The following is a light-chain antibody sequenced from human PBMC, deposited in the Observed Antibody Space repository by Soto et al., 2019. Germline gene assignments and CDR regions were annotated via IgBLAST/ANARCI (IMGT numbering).Light chain of an antibody. CDR3: QQSYITLWT. V-gene: IGKV1-39*01. CDR2: AAS. CDR1: QSISSY. J-gene: IGKJ1*01. Sequence: DIQMTQSPSSLSASVGDRVTITCRASQSISSYLNWYQQKPGKAPKLLIYAASSLQSGVPSRFSGSGSGTDFTLTISSLQPEDFSTYYCQQSYITLWTFGQGTNVDFK.